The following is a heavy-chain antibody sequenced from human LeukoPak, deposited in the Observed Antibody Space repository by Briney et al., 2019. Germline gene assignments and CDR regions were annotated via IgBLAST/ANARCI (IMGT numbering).Heavy chain of an antibody. CDR1: GYTFMRYG. J-gene: IGHJ3*02. V-gene: IGHV1-18*01. CDR2: ISGENGNT. Sequence: GASVKVSCKASGYTFMRYGISWVRQAPGQGLEWMGWISGENGNTNYAQKLQGRVTMTIDTSTNTANMELRSLRSDDTAVYYCARDHPYDFWSGYPVEDAFDIWGQGTMVTVSS. D-gene: IGHD3-3*01. CDR3: ARDHPYDFWSGYPVEDAFDI.